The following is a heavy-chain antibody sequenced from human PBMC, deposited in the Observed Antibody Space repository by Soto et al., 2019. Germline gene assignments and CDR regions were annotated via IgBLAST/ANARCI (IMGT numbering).Heavy chain of an antibody. V-gene: IGHV3-23*04. CDR1: GFTFSNYA. Sequence: DVQLVDSGGGLVQPGGSLRLSCAASGFTFSNYAMSWVRQAPGKGLEWVSLVSATAGTTYYTDSVKGRFTISRDNDRSTGYLQMNSLRAVNTAVYYCAKDRLAGGFDNWGQGTLVTVSS. J-gene: IGHJ4*02. D-gene: IGHD3-16*01. CDR3: AKDRLAGGFDN. CDR2: VSATAGTT.